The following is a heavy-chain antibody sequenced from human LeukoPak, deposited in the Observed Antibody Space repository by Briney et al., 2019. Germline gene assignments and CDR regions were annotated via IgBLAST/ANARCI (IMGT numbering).Heavy chain of an antibody. CDR3: ARKGKSRSWPIDY. CDR1: GGSISSSSHY. J-gene: IGHJ4*02. V-gene: IGHV4-39*01. Sequence: SETLSLTCTVSGGSISSSSHYWGWIRQPPGKGLEWIWSIYYSGSTYYNPSLKSRVTISADTSKNQISLKLSSVTAADTAVYYCARKGKSRSWPIDYWGQGTLVTVSS. CDR2: IYYSGST. D-gene: IGHD6-13*01.